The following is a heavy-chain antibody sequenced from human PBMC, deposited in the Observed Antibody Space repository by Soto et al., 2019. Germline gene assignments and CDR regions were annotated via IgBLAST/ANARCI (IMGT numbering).Heavy chain of an antibody. D-gene: IGHD3-22*01. CDR1: GGTFSSYA. CDR2: IIPIFGTA. CDR3: ASGNYYDSSGYYFYNWFDP. J-gene: IGHJ5*02. Sequence: ASVKVSCKASGGTFSSYAISWVRQAPGQGLEWMGGIIPIFGTANYAQKFQGRVTITADESTSTAYMELSSLRSEDTAVYYCASGNYYDSSGYYFYNWFDPWGQGTLVTVSS. V-gene: IGHV1-69*13.